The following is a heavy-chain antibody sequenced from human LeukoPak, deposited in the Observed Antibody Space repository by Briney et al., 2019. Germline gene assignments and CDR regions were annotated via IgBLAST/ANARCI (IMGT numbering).Heavy chain of an antibody. CDR2: ISGGST. CDR3: AELGITMIGGV. J-gene: IGHJ6*04. D-gene: IGHD3-10*02. Sequence: GGTLRLSCAASGFTISSYGMSWVRQAPGKGLEWVSAISGGSTYYADSVKGRFTISRDNSRNTLYLQMNSLRAEDTAVYYCAELGITMIGGVWGKGTTVTISS. V-gene: IGHV3-23*01. CDR1: GFTISSYG.